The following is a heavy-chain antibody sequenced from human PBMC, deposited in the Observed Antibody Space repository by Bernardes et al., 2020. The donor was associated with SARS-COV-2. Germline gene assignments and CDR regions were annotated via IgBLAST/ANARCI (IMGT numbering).Heavy chain of an antibody. Sequence: SEPLSLTCAVSGDSISNFYWSWIRQPPGKALEWIALVYYGGTTSYNPSLKSRVTISMDTSKNQVSLKLSSVTAADTAVYYCARHMPSGFNNWFDPWGQGTLVTVSS. CDR3: ARHMPSGFNNWFDP. V-gene: IGHV4-59*08. J-gene: IGHJ5*02. CDR1: GDSISNFY. CDR2: VYYGGTT. D-gene: IGHD3-22*01.